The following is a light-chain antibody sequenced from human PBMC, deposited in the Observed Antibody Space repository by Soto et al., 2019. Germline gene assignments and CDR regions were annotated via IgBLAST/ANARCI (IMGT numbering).Light chain of an antibody. CDR1: SSNLGAGYD. V-gene: IGLV1-40*01. Sequence: QSVLTQPPSVSGAPGQRVTISCTGNSSNLGAGYDVHWYQQLPGAAPKLVIFGNRNRPSGVPERFSGSKSGNTASLTISGLQAEDESEYYCSSYAGFYTLLFGGGTKLTVL. CDR3: SSYAGFYTLL. CDR2: GNR. J-gene: IGLJ2*01.